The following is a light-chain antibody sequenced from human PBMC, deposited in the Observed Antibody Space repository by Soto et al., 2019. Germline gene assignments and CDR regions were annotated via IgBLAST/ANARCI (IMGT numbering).Light chain of an antibody. CDR3: QQYYSLPLT. J-gene: IGKJ3*01. CDR1: QSIFDRSYDKKY. CDR2: WAT. V-gene: IGKV4-1*01. Sequence: DIVMTQSPDFMAVSLGERATMNCKSSQSIFDRSYDKKYSAWYQQKPGQPPKLLIYWATARESGVPDRFSGSGSETDFTLTISSMQAEDAAVYYCQQYYSLPLTFGPGTKVDI.